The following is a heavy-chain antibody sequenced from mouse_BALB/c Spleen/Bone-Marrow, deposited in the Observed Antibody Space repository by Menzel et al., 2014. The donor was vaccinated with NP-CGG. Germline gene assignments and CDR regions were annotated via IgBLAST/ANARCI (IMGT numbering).Heavy chain of an antibody. J-gene: IGHJ3*01. CDR1: GFTFTDYY. D-gene: IGHD2-1*01. CDR3: ARGAYGNYFAWFAY. V-gene: IGHV7-3*02. Sequence: EVHLVESGGGLVQPGGSLRLSCATSGFTFTDYYMSWVRQPPGKALEWLGLIRNKANGYTTEYSASVKGRFTISRDNSQSILDPQMNTQRAEDSATYYCARGAYGNYFAWFAYWGQGTLVTVSA. CDR2: IRNKANGYTT.